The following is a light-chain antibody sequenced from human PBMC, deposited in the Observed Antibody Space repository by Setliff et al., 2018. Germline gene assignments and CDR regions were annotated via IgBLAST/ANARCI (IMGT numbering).Light chain of an antibody. CDR1: SSDVGGYNY. CDR2: EVS. Sequence: QSALTQPPSASGSPGQSVTISCTGTSSDVGGYNYVSRYQQHPGKAPKLMIYEVSKRPSGVPDRFSGSKSGNTASLTVSGLQAEDEADYYCSSYAGSNTPYVFGTGTKGTV. V-gene: IGLV2-8*01. J-gene: IGLJ1*01. CDR3: SSYAGSNTPYV.